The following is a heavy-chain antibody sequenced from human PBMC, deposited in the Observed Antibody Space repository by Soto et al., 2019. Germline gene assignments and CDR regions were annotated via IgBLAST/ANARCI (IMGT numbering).Heavy chain of an antibody. CDR2: ISSSSYI. V-gene: IGHV3-21*01. CDR1: GFTFSSYS. Sequence: GGSLRLSCAASGFTFSSYSMNWVRQAPGKGLEWVSSISSSSYIYYADSVKGRFTISRDNAKNSLYLQMNSLRAEDTAVYYCASAVATIEKDFDYWGQGTLVTVSS. D-gene: IGHD5-12*01. J-gene: IGHJ4*02. CDR3: ASAVATIEKDFDY.